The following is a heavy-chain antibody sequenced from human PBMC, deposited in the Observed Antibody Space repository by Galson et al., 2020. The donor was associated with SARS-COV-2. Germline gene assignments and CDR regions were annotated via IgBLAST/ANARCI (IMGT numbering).Heavy chain of an antibody. CDR2: ISWDGGST. CDR1: GFTFDDYA. D-gene: IGHD6-13*01. J-gene: IGHJ4*02. Sequence: GGSMRLSCAASGFTFDDYAMQWVRQAPGKGLEWVSLISWDGGSTYYADSVKGRFTISRDNSKNSLYLQMNSLRAEDTALYYCAKDSSSSWYGGYFDYWGQGTLVTVSS. CDR3: AKDSSSSWYGGYFDY. V-gene: IGHV3-43D*04.